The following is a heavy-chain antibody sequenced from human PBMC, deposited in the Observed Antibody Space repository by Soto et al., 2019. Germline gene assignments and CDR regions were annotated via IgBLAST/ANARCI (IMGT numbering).Heavy chain of an antibody. CDR2: TYYRSKWYN. CDR1: GDSVSSNSAA. V-gene: IGHV6-1*01. CDR3: ARGEQYSGRIFYX. D-gene: IGHD1-26*01. J-gene: IGHJ4*02. Sequence: SRTLSLTCGISGDSVSSNSAAWNWLRQSPSRGLEWVGSTYYRSKWYNDYAVSVESRITINPDTSKNHFSLQLNFVTPEDTAVYFCARGEQYSGRIFYXWGQGTLVTVSX.